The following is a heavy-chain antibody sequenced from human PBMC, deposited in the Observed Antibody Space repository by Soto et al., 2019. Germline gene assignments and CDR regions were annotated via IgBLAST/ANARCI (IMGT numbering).Heavy chain of an antibody. CDR2: INHSGST. J-gene: IGHJ6*02. Sequence: SETLSLTCAVYGGSFSGYYWSWIRQPPGKGLEWIGEINHSGSTNYNPSLKSRVTISVDTSKNQLSLKLSSVTAADTAVYYCARGFHFYYYYGMDVWGQGTTVTVSS. CDR3: ARGFHFYYYYGMDV. CDR1: GGSFSGYY. V-gene: IGHV4-34*01. D-gene: IGHD3-3*02.